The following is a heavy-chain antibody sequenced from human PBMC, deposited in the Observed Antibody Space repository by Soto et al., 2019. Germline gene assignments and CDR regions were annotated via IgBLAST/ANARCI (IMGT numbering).Heavy chain of an antibody. J-gene: IGHJ4*02. CDR1: GGSFSGYY. CDR3: AREGNRYFDY. Sequence: QVQLQQWGAGLLKPSETLSLTCAVYGGSFSGYYWSWIRQPPGKGLEWIGEINHSGSTNYNPSLKSRVTISVDPSKNQFSLKLSSVTAADTAVYYCAREGNRYFDYWGQGTLVTVSS. V-gene: IGHV4-34*01. CDR2: INHSGST. D-gene: IGHD1-1*01.